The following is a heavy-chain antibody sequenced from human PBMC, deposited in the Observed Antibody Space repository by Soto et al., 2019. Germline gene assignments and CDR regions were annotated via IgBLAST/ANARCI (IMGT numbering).Heavy chain of an antibody. CDR2: TRNKANSYTT. J-gene: IGHJ6*03. D-gene: IGHD2-15*01. CDR3: AREEWRYCSGGSCYSRYYYYKDV. V-gene: IGHV3-72*01. Sequence: GGSLRLSCAASGFTFSDHYMDWVRQAPGKGLEWVGRTRNKANSYTTEYAASVKGRFTISRDDSKNSLYLQMNSLKTEDTAVYYCAREEWRYCSGGSCYSRYYYYKDVRCKGTTVTVSS. CDR1: GFTFSDHY.